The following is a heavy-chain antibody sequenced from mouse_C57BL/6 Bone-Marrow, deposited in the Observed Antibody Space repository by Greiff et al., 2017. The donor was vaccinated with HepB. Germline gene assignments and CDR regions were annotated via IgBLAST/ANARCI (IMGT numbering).Heavy chain of an antibody. V-gene: IGHV1-81*01. Sequence: VKVVESGAELARPGASVKLSCKASGYTFTSYGISWVKQSTGQGLEWIGEIYPRSGNTYYNEKFKGKATLTADKSSSTAYMELRSLTSEDSAVYFCARHYYGSSPYWYFDVWGTGTTVTVSS. J-gene: IGHJ1*03. D-gene: IGHD1-1*01. CDR1: GYTFTSYG. CDR3: ARHYYGSSPYWYFDV. CDR2: IYPRSGNT.